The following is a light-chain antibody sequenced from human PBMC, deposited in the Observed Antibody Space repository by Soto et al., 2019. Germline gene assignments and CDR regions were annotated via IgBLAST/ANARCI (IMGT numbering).Light chain of an antibody. CDR1: QNINFN. CDR3: QQYHNWPPLT. J-gene: IGKJ4*01. CDR2: GAS. V-gene: IGKV3D-15*01. Sequence: ETLMTQSPATLSASPGERVTLSCRASQNINFNLAWYQQKPGQAPRVLIYGASSRASGIPDRFSGSGSGTDFTRTISRLEQEDVAWDDCQQYHNWPPLTFGGGTRVEIK.